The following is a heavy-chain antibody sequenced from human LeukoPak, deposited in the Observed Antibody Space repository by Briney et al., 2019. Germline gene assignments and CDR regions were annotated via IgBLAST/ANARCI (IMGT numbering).Heavy chain of an antibody. D-gene: IGHD6-13*01. CDR3: ARVGGIAAATDAFDI. J-gene: IGHJ3*02. CDR1: GFTVSSNY. Sequence: GGSLRLSCAASGFTVSSNYMSWVRQAPGKGLEWVANIKQDGSEKYYVDSVKGRFTISRDNAKNSLYLQMNSLRAEDTAVYYCARVGGIAAATDAFDIWGQGTMVTVSS. CDR2: IKQDGSEK. V-gene: IGHV3-7*01.